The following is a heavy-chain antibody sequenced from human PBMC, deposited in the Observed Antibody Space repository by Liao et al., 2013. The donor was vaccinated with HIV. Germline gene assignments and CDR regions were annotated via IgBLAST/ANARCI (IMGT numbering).Heavy chain of an antibody. J-gene: IGHJ4*02. V-gene: IGHV4-34*01. CDR1: GGSLSDSY. CDR3: ARGPYCSGGSCYLGARIFDY. D-gene: IGHD2-15*01. Sequence: QVQLQQWGAGLLKPSETLSLTCAVYGGSLSDSYWSWIRQPPGKGLEWLGEINHGGSTNYNPSLTSRVIISVDTSKNQFSLRLTSVTAADTAVYYCARGPYCSGGSCYLGARIFDYWGQGTLVTVSS. CDR2: INHGGST.